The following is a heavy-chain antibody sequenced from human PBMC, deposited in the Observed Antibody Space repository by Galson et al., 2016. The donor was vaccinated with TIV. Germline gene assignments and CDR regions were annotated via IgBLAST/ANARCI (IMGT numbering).Heavy chain of an antibody. D-gene: IGHD4-17*01. V-gene: IGHV4-31*03. Sequence: SLTCTISGASINTGGYYWTWIRQPPGKGLEWIGYIYYSGNTYFNPSLKSRVGISLDTSKTQFSLTFSSVTAADTAVYYRMREGSTVTMHHHFGMDVWGQGTTVTVSS. CDR3: MREGSTVTMHHHFGMDV. J-gene: IGHJ6*02. CDR1: GASINTGGYY. CDR2: IYYSGNT.